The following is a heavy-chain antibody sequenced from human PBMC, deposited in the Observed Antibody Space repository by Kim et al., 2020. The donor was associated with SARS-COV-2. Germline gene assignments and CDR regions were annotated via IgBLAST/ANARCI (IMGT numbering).Heavy chain of an antibody. V-gene: IGHV3-48*02. CDR2: ISSRSSTI. Sequence: GGSLRLSCAASGFIFSTYSMNWVRLPPGKGLEWVSYISSRSSTIYYADSVKDRFTISRDDAKNSLYLQMNSLRDEDTAVYYCARSTGHFDYRGQGTLVTV. CDR3: ARSTGHFDY. J-gene: IGHJ4*02. CDR1: GFIFSTYS.